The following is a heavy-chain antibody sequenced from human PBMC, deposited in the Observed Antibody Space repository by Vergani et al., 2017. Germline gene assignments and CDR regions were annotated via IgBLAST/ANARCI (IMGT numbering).Heavy chain of an antibody. CDR1: GYTFTDFY. Sequence: QVQLVQSGAEVRKPGASVKGSCKASGYTFTDFYMHWVRQAPGPGPEWMGWINPNTGCPNYALKFQGRVTMTRDTSSSTAYMELSRLRSDDTAVYSGARVGGLGSHDKDYYYYGMDVWGQGTTVTVSS. V-gene: IGHV1-2*02. D-gene: IGHD3-16*01. CDR3: ARVGGLGSHDKDYYYYGMDV. J-gene: IGHJ6*02. CDR2: INPNTGCP.